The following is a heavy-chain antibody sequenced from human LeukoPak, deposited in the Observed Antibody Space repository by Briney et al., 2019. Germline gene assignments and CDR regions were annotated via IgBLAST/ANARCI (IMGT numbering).Heavy chain of an antibody. CDR2: IYDAGSA. V-gene: IGHV3-53*01. CDR1: GFTVSSNF. CDR3: ARTTYYYEIPHFDS. J-gene: IGHJ4*02. Sequence: PGGSLRLSCAASGFTVSSNFMTWVRQAPGKGLEWVSFIYDAGSAYYADSVKGRFIISRDKSKNTLFLQMNSLRAEDTAVYYCARTTYYYEIPHFDSWGQGTLVTVSS. D-gene: IGHD3-22*01.